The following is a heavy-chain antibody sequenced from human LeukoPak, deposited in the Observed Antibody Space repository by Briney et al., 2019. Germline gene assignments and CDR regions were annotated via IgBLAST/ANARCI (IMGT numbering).Heavy chain of an antibody. J-gene: IGHJ4*02. D-gene: IGHD6-25*01. V-gene: IGHV1-3*01. CDR3: ARISWGSGYFN. Sequence: ASVEVSCKASGYTFTSYTIHWVRQAPGQRLEWMGWINAGNGNTIYSQKFQGRVTITRDTSASTAYLELSSLTSEDTAVYYCARISWGSGYFNWGQGTLVTVSS. CDR2: INAGNGNT. CDR1: GYTFTSYT.